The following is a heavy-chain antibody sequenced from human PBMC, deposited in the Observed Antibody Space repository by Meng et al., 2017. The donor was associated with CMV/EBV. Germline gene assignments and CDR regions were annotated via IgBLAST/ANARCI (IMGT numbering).Heavy chain of an antibody. Sequence: ASVQVSCKASGYTFTGYYMHWLRQAPGQGLEWMGWINPNSGGTNYAQKFQGRVTMTRDTSISTAYMELSRLRTEDTAVYYGESVNQVRIAAAGIGYWGQGTLVTVSS. J-gene: IGHJ4*02. D-gene: IGHD6-13*01. CDR2: INPNSGGT. CDR3: ESVNQVRIAAAGIGY. V-gene: IGHV1-2*02. CDR1: GYTFTGYY.